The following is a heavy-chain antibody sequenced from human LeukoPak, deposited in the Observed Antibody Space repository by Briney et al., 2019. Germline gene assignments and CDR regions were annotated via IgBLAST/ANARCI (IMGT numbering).Heavy chain of an antibody. D-gene: IGHD6-19*01. Sequence: SETLSLTCAVYGGSFSGYYRSWIRQPPGKGLEWIGEINHSGSTNYNPSLKSRVTISVDTSKNQFSLKLSSVTAADTAVYYCARDRSSGWYWFDPWGQGTLVTVSS. CDR1: GGSFSGYY. CDR2: INHSGST. V-gene: IGHV4-34*01. J-gene: IGHJ5*02. CDR3: ARDRSSGWYWFDP.